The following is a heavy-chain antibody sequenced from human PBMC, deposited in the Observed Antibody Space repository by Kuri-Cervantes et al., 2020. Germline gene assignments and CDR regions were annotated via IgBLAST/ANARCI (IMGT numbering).Heavy chain of an antibody. Sequence: GGSLRLSCAASGFTFDDYAMHWVRQAPGKGLEWVSGISWNSGSIGYADTVKGRFTISRDNAKNSLYLQMNSLRAEDTAVYYCARMNYYYDSSGYSLVAFDIWGQGTRVTVSS. CDR1: GFTFDDYA. V-gene: IGHV3-9*01. CDR3: ARMNYYYDSSGYSLVAFDI. J-gene: IGHJ3*02. D-gene: IGHD3-22*01. CDR2: ISWNSGSI.